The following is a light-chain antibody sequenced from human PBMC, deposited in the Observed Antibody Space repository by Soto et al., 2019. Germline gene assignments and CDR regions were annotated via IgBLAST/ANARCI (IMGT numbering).Light chain of an antibody. J-gene: IGLJ1*01. V-gene: IGLV1-40*01. Sequence: QSVLTQPPSVSGAPGQRVTISCTGSNSNIGAGYDVHWYQQLPGTAPKLLIYYNNIRPSGVPDRFSGSKSGTSASLAITGLQAEDEADYYCCSYAGSGFYVFGTGTKLTVL. CDR3: CSYAGSGFYV. CDR1: NSNIGAGYD. CDR2: YNN.